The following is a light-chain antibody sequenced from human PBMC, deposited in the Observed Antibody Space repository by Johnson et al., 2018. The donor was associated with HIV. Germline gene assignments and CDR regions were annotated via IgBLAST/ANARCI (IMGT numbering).Light chain of an antibody. J-gene: IGLJ1*01. Sequence: QSVLTQPPSVSAAPGQKVTISCSGSSSNIGNNYVSWYQQLPGTAPKLLIHDNNKRPSGIPDRISGSKSGTSATLGIIGLPTGDEADYYCGTWDSSLTSYVFGTGTKVTVL. CDR1: SSNIGNNY. CDR2: DNN. V-gene: IGLV1-51*01. CDR3: GTWDSSLTSYV.